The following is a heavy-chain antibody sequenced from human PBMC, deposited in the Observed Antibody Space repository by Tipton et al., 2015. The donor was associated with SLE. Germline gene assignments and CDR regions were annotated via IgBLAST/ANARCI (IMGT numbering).Heavy chain of an antibody. J-gene: IGHJ5*02. CDR1: GGSISSHY. D-gene: IGHD6-13*01. Sequence: LRLSCTVSGGSISSHYWSWIRQPPGKGLEWIGYIYYSGSTNYNPSPKSRVTISVDTSKNQFHLKLSSVTAADTAVYFCARAWVTAAGFWFDPWGQGTLVTVSS. CDR3: ARAWVTAAGFWFDP. CDR2: IYYSGST. V-gene: IGHV4-59*11.